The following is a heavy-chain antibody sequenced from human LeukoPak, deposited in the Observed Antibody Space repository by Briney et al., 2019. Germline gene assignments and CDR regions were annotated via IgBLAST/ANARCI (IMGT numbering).Heavy chain of an antibody. CDR1: GFTFSSYW. CDR3: ATPGSYGDYPGGY. D-gene: IGHD4-17*01. J-gene: IGHJ4*02. Sequence: GGSLRLSCAASGFTFSSYWMSWVRQAPGKGLEWVANIKQDGSEKYYVDSVKGRFTISRDNAKNSLYLQLNSLRAEDTAVYYCATPGSYGDYPGGYWGQGTLVTVSS. V-gene: IGHV3-7*01. CDR2: IKQDGSEK.